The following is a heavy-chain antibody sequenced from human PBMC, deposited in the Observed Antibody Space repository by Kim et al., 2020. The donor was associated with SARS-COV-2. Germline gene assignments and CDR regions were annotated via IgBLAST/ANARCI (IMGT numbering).Heavy chain of an antibody. V-gene: IGHV3-23*01. J-gene: IGHJ4*02. D-gene: IGHD5-12*01. CDR3: AKERDGYTSPVGY. Sequence: ADSVKGRFTISRDNSKNTLYLQMNSLRAEDTAVYYCAKERDGYTSPVGYWGQGTLVTVSS.